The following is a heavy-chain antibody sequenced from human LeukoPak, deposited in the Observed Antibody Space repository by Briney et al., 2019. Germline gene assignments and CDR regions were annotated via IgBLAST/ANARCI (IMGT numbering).Heavy chain of an antibody. CDR3: VRGRSGGYLNPFDI. CDR1: GGSISSYY. J-gene: IGHJ3*02. Sequence: SETLSLTCNVSGGSISSYYWSWIRQPAGKGLEWIGRIYTSGSTNYNPSLKSRVTMSVDTSKKQFSLKLSSVTAADTAVYYCVRGRSGGYLNPFDIWGQGTMVTVSS. D-gene: IGHD1-26*01. CDR2: IYTSGST. V-gene: IGHV4-4*07.